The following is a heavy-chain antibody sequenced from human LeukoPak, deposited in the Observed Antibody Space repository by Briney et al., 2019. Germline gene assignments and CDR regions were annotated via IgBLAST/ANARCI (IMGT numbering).Heavy chain of an antibody. V-gene: IGHV4-61*02. J-gene: IGHJ3*02. Sequence: SETLSLTCSVSGGSIRSESYYWSWIRQPAGKGLEWIGRIYSSGSSKFNPSLKSRVTISIDTSKNQFSLNLSSVTAADTAVYYYARDMTGSGWNDAFDIWGQGTMVTVSS. CDR3: ARDMTGSGWNDAFDI. CDR1: GGSIRSESYY. CDR2: IYSSGSS. D-gene: IGHD6-19*01.